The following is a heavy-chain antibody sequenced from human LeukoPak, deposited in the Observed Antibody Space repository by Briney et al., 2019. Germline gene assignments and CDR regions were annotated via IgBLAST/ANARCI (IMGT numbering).Heavy chain of an antibody. V-gene: IGHV4-30-4*01. J-gene: IGHJ5*02. Sequence: PSQTLSLTCTVSGGSISSGDYYWSWIRQPPGKGLEWIGYIYYSGSTYYNPSLKSRVTISVDTSKNQFSLKLSSVTAADTAVYYCARGGHSSSWYVVGFDPWGQGTLVTVSS. D-gene: IGHD6-13*01. CDR1: GGSISSGDYY. CDR2: IYYSGST. CDR3: ARGGHSSSWYVVGFDP.